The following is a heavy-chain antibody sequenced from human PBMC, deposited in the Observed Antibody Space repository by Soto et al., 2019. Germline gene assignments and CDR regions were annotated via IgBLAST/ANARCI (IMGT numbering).Heavy chain of an antibody. V-gene: IGHV4-34*01. CDR3: ARSTVTTIGYYYYGMDV. D-gene: IGHD4-4*01. CDR2: INHSGST. CDR1: GGSFSGYY. J-gene: IGHJ6*02. Sequence: NPSETLSLSCAVYGGSFSGYYWSWIRQPPGKGLEWIGEINHSGSTNYNPSLKSRVTISVDTSKNQFSLKLSSVTAADTAVYYCARSTVTTIGYYYYGMDVWGQGTTVTVS.